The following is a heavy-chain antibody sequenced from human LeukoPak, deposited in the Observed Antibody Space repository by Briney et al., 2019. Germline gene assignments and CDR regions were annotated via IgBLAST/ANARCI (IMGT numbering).Heavy chain of an antibody. CDR1: GYTFTSYY. CDR2: INPSGDST. J-gene: IGHJ3*02. V-gene: IGHV1-46*01. D-gene: IGHD4-17*01. CDR3: ARGLRHYDAFDI. Sequence: GASVKVPCKASGYTFTSYYMHRVRQAPGQGLEWMGIINPSGDSTSYAQKFQGRVTMTRNTSISTAYMELSSLRSEDTAVYYCARGLRHYDAFDIWGQGTMVTVSS.